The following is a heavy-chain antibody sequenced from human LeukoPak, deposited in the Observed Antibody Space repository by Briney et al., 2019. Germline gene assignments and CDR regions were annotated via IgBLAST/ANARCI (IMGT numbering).Heavy chain of an antibody. J-gene: IGHJ6*04. CDR2: ISSSGSTI. D-gene: IGHD3-10*02. CDR3: AELGITMIGGV. Sequence: GGSLRLSCAASGLTLSSYEMNWVRQAPGKGLEWVSYISSSGSTIYYADSVKGRFTISRDNAKNSLYLQMNSLRAEDTAVYYCAELGITMIGGVWGKGTTVTISS. CDR1: GLTLSSYE. V-gene: IGHV3-48*03.